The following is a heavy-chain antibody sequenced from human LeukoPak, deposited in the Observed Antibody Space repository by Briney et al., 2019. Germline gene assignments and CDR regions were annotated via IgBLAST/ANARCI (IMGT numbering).Heavy chain of an antibody. CDR3: ARGNSDAFDI. J-gene: IGHJ3*02. Sequence: GRSLGLSCAASGFTFSNYAMHWVRQAPGKGLEWMAIIWYDGSYKYYADSVKGRFTISRDNSKNTPYLQVNSLTAEDTAVYYCARGNSDAFDIWGHGTMVTVSS. V-gene: IGHV3-33*01. D-gene: IGHD4-23*01. CDR2: IWYDGSYK. CDR1: GFTFSNYA.